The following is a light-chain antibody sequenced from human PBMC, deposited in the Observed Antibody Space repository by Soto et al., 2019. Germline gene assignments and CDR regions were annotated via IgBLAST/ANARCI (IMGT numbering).Light chain of an antibody. CDR1: SGHNSYA. V-gene: IGLV4-69*01. J-gene: IGLJ2*01. CDR2: INSDGSH. Sequence: QPVLTQSPSASASLGASVKLTCTLSSGHNSYAIAWHQQQPEKGPRYVMKINSDGSHSKGDGIPDRFSGSSSGAERYLSISSLQSEDEADYYCQSWGTGIQVFGGGTQLTVL. CDR3: QSWGTGIQV.